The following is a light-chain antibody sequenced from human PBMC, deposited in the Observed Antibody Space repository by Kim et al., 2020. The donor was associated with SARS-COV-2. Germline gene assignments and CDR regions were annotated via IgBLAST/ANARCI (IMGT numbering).Light chain of an antibody. CDR3: QQYGSSPYT. V-gene: IGKV3-20*01. Sequence: SPGGRATLSCRASQSVSSSYLAWYPQKPGQAPRLLIYGASSRATGIPDRFSGSGSGTDFTLTISRLEPEDFAVYYCQQYGSSPYTFGQGTKLEI. CDR1: QSVSSSY. CDR2: GAS. J-gene: IGKJ2*01.